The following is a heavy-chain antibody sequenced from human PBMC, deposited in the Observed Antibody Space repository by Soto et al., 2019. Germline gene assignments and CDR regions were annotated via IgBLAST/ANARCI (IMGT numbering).Heavy chain of an antibody. J-gene: IGHJ4*02. CDR1: GFTFSRYA. V-gene: IGHV3-30-3*01. CDR3: ASNPARYPSDF. D-gene: IGHD1-1*01. Sequence: QVQLVESGGGVVQPGRSLRLSCAASGFTFSRYAMHWVRQAPGKGLGWVAVVFYDGSTKYYADSVKGRFTISRDNSKNTMYLQMDSLTTEDTAMYYCASNPARYPSDFWGQGTLVTVSS. CDR2: VFYDGSTK.